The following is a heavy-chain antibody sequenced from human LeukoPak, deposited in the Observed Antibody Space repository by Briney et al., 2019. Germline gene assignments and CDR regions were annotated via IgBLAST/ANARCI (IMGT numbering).Heavy chain of an antibody. D-gene: IGHD6-13*01. CDR3: ASSGYSSSWYGDFDY. J-gene: IGHJ4*02. V-gene: IGHV4-59*01. CDR2: IYYSGST. Sequence: YIYYSGSTNYHPSLKSRVPISVDTSKNQFSLKLSSVTAADTAVYYCASSGYSSSWYGDFDYWGQGTLVTVSS.